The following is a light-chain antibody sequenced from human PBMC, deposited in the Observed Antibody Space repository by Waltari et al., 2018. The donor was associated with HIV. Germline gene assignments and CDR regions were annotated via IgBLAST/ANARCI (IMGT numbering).Light chain of an antibody. CDR2: NVG. CDR1: SSDVGGYNY. Sequence: QSALTQPASVSGSPGQSIIISCTGTSSDVGGYNYVSWYQQHPGNAPKLIIFNVGNRPSGVSHPFSGSKSGNTASLTISGLQTEDEADYYCNSYTSTTTRWLFGGGTRLTVL. J-gene: IGLJ3*02. CDR3: NSYTSTTTRWL. V-gene: IGLV2-14*03.